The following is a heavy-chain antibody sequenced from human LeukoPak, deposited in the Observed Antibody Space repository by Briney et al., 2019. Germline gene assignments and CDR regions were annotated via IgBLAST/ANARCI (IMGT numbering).Heavy chain of an antibody. CDR3: TTGYDNLDY. V-gene: IGHV3-15*01. D-gene: IGHD5-12*01. Sequence: GGSLRLSCAASGLTFSNYAMSWVRQAPGKGLEWVGRIKSKIDGGTTDYAAPVKGRFTISRDDSKNTLYLQMNSLKSEDTAVYYCTTGYDNLDYWGQGTRVTVSS. CDR2: IKSKIDGGTT. CDR1: GLTFSNYA. J-gene: IGHJ4*02.